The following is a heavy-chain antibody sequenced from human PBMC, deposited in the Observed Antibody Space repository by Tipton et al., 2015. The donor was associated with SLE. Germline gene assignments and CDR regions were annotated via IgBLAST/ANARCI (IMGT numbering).Heavy chain of an antibody. CDR1: GGSISSGGYY. V-gene: IGHV4-30-4*08. J-gene: IGHJ4*02. Sequence: TLSLTCTVSGGSISSGGYYWTWIRQLPGKGLEWIGYIYYSGNTYYNPSLGSRLTISIDMSKNQFSLKLTSVTAADAAVYYCARSLDAAALFDYWGQGALVTVSS. CDR3: ARSLDAAALFDY. CDR2: IYYSGNT. D-gene: IGHD2-2*01.